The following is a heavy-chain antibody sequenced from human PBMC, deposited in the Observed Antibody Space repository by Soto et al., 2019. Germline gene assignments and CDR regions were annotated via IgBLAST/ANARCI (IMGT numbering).Heavy chain of an antibody. CDR3: ARLGVYSSSPFDYYYGMDV. J-gene: IGHJ6*02. V-gene: IGHV4-39*01. Sequence: SETLSLTCTVSGGSISSSSYYWGWIRQPPGKGLEWIGSIYYSGSTYYNPSLKSRVTISVDTSKNQFSLKLSSVTAADTAVYYCARLGVYSSSPFDYYYGMDVWGQGTTVTVSS. CDR2: IYYSGST. CDR1: GGSISSSSYY. D-gene: IGHD6-6*01.